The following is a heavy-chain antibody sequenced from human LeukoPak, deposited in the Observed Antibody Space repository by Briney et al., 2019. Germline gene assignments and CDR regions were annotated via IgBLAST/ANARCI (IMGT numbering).Heavy chain of an antibody. CDR1: GFTVSNNY. CDR3: AGRRVLDACFAY. J-gene: IGHJ1*01. Sequence: PGASLRLSCAASGFTVSNNYMSWVRQAPGKGLEWVSVIYSGDNTYYVESVKGRFTISRDNSNNTLFLQMNRLKAEDTAVYYCAGRRVLDACFAYWGQGQLVTVSS. CDR2: IYSGDNT. D-gene: IGHD3-16*01. V-gene: IGHV3-66*02.